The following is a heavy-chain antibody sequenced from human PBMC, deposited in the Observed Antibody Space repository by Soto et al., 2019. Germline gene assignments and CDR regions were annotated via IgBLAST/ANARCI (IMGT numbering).Heavy chain of an antibody. J-gene: IGHJ6*03. CDR2: IYYSGST. D-gene: IGHD2-15*01. Sequence: SETLSLTCTVSGGSISSSSYYWGWIRQPPGKGLEWIGSIYYSGSTYYNPSLKSRVTMSVDTSKNQFSLKLSSVTAADTAVYYCARHRGLVCSGGSCYSGDYYYYMDVWGKGTTVTVSS. CDR3: ARHRGLVCSGGSCYSGDYYYYMDV. CDR1: GGSISSSSYY. V-gene: IGHV4-39*01.